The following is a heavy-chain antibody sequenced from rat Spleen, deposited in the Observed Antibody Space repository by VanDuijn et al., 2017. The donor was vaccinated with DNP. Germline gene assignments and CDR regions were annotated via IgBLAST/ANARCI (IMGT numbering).Heavy chain of an antibody. CDR2: MNTGGGGT. CDR1: GYTVTSYY. Sequence: QVQLQQSGDELAKPGSSVKISCKASGYTVTSYYISWIKQTTGQGLEYIGYMNTGGGGTDFNEKFTGKATLAVDKSSSTAFMQLSSLTPDDSAVYYCASGGRGTWFAYWGQGTLVTVSS. D-gene: IGHD1-12*02. CDR3: ASGGRGTWFAY. J-gene: IGHJ3*01. V-gene: IGHV1-43*01.